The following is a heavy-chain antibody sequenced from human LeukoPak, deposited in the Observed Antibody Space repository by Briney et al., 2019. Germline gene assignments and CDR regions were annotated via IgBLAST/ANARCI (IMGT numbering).Heavy chain of an antibody. CDR3: TRVGYIDEGIDY. D-gene: IGHD5-24*01. J-gene: IGHJ4*02. CDR2: IKQDGSKK. CDR1: GFPFSTYR. Sequence: GGSLRLSCVASGFPFSTYRMTWVRQAPGKGLEWVANIKQDGSKKSYVDSVKGRFTISRDNAKNSLYLQMNSLRAEDTAIYYCTRVGYIDEGIDYWGQGTLVTVSS. V-gene: IGHV3-7*04.